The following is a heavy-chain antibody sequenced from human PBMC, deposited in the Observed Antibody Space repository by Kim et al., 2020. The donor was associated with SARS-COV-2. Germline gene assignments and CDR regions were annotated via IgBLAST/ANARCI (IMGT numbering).Heavy chain of an antibody. J-gene: IGHJ4*02. Sequence: GGSLRLSCAASGFTVSSNYMSWVRQAPGKGLEWVSVIYSGGSTYYADSVKGRFTISRHNSKNTLYLQMNSLRAEDTAVYYCARAYDSSGRPRRPPNDWGQGTLVTVSS. CDR1: GFTVSSNY. D-gene: IGHD3-22*01. V-gene: IGHV3-53*04. CDR3: ARAYDSSGRPRRPPND. CDR2: IYSGGST.